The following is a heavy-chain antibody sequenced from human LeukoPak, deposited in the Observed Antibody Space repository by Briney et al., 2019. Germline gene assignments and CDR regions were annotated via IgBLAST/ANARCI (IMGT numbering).Heavy chain of an antibody. J-gene: IGHJ6*03. V-gene: IGHV4-61*02. CDR3: ARGRERAGNSFSFEPYYYYYMDV. CDR2: IYTSGST. Sequence: PSETLSLTCTVSGGSISSGSYYWSWIRQPAGKGLEWIGRIYTSGSTNYNPSLKSRVTMSVDTSKNQFSLKLSSVTAADTAVYYCARGRERAGNSFSFEPYYYYYMDVWGKGTTVTISS. CDR1: GGSISSGSYY. D-gene: IGHD4-23*01.